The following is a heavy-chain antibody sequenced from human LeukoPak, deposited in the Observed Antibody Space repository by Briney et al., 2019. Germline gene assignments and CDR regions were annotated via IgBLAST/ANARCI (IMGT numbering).Heavy chain of an antibody. J-gene: IGHJ6*02. CDR3: ARAEYPGYYYYGMDV. D-gene: IGHD2/OR15-2a*01. Sequence: GASVKVSCKASGGTFSSYAISWVRQAPGQGLEWMGGIIPIFGTANYAQKFQGRVTITADESTSTAYMELSSLRSEDTAVYYCARAEYPGYYYYGMDVWGQGTTVTVSS. CDR1: GGTFSSYA. CDR2: IIPIFGTA. V-gene: IGHV1-69*13.